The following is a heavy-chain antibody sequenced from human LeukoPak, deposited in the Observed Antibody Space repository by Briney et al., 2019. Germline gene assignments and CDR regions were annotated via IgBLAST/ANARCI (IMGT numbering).Heavy chain of an antibody. D-gene: IGHD2-2*01. CDR2: IYAGDSDT. J-gene: IGHJ6*02. V-gene: IGHV5-51*01. CDR3: ARAIGTSQFYFYYGMDV. Sequence: GESLKISCKGSGYIFTSYWIGWVRQMPGKGLEWMGIIYAGDSDTRYSPSFQGQVTVSVDKSISTAYLQWSSLQASDTAMYYCARAIGTSQFYFYYGMDVWGQGTTVTVSS. CDR1: GYIFTSYW.